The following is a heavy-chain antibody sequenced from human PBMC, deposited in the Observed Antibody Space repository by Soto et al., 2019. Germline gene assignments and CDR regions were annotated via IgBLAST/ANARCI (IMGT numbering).Heavy chain of an antibody. J-gene: IGHJ4*02. CDR1: GFTFSSYA. CDR3: AKDRSAYSSGWYIPDY. V-gene: IGHV3-23*01. D-gene: IGHD6-19*01. Sequence: EVQLLESGGGLVQPGGSLRLSCAASGFTFSSYAMSWVRQAPGKGLEWVSAISGSGGSTYYADSVKGRFTISRDNSKNALYLQMNSLRAEDTAVYYCAKDRSAYSSGWYIPDYWGQGTLVTVSS. CDR2: ISGSGGST.